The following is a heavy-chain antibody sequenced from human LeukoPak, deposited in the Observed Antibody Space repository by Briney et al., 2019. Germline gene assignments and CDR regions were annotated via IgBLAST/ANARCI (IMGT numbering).Heavy chain of an antibody. CDR1: GFTFDDYG. CDR3: AKGGRRWSSGEYYYYYYYMDV. J-gene: IGHJ6*03. D-gene: IGHD6-13*01. V-gene: IGHV3-23*01. CDR2: ISGSGGST. Sequence: PGGSLRLSCAASGFTFDDYGMSWVRQAPGKGLEWVSAISGSGGSTYYADSVKGRFTISRDNSKNTLYLQMNSLRAEDTAVYYCAKGGRRWSSGEYYYYYYYMDVWGKGTAVTISS.